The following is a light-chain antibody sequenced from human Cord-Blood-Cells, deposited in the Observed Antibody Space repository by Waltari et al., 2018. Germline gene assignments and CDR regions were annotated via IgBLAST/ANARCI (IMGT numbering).Light chain of an antibody. V-gene: IGLV2-11*01. CDR2: DVS. Sequence: QSALTQPRSVSGSPGQSVTISCTGTSSDVGGYNYVSWYQQHQGKAPKLMIYDVSKRPSGVPDRFSGSKSGNTASLTISGLQAEDEADYYCCSYAGSYTFFGTGTKVTVL. J-gene: IGLJ1*01. CDR1: SSDVGGYNY. CDR3: CSYAGSYTF.